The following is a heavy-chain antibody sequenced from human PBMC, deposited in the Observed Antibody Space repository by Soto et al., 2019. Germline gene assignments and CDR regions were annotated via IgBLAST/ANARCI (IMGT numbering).Heavy chain of an antibody. CDR2: IYYSGST. V-gene: IGHV4-30-4*01. J-gene: IGHJ4*02. CDR3: ARGPTYHTYKDNRSAHQFDY. CDR1: GGSISSGDYF. D-gene: IGHD2-15*01. Sequence: SETLSLTCTVSGGSISSGDYFWSWIRQPPGKGLEWIGYIYYSGSTYYDPSLKSRVTISVDTSKNQFSLKLSSVTAADTALYYCARGPTYHTYKDNRSAHQFDYWGQGTLVTVSS.